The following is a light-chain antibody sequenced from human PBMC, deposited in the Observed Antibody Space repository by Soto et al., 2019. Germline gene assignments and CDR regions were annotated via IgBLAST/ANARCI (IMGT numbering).Light chain of an antibody. V-gene: IGLV2-14*03. Sequence: QSVLTQPASVSGSPGQSIAISYTGTSSDVGGYNSVSWYQQHPGKAPKLMIYNVSNRPSGISDRFSGSRSGNTASLTISGLQAEDEADYYCSSYTSSSTYVFGTGTKLTVL. CDR3: SSYTSSSTYV. CDR2: NVS. J-gene: IGLJ1*01. CDR1: SSDVGGYNS.